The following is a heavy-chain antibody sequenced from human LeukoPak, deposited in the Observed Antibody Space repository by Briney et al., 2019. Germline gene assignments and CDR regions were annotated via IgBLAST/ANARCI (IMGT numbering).Heavy chain of an antibody. J-gene: IGHJ4*02. Sequence: GGSLRLSCAASGFIVSNNYMNWVRQAPGKGLEWVSVIYGGGSTSYADSVKGRFTISRDTSKNTLYLQMNSLRAADTAVYYCAGLEPHRPLDYWGQGTLVTVSS. D-gene: IGHD1-14*01. CDR2: IYGGGST. CDR3: AGLEPHRPLDY. V-gene: IGHV3-53*01. CDR1: GFIVSNNY.